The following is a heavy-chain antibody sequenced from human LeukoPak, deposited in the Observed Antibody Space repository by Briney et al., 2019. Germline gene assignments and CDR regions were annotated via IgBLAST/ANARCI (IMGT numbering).Heavy chain of an antibody. CDR1: GFTFSNYN. J-gene: IGHJ4*02. Sequence: GGSLRLSCAASGFTFSNYNMNWVRQAPGKGLEWVSCISSSNNYIYYADSVKCRFTISRDNAKNSLYLQMNSLRAEDTAVYYCARRSPNYYFDCWGQGTPVTVSS. V-gene: IGHV3-21*01. CDR2: ISSSNNYI. CDR3: ARRSPNYYFDC.